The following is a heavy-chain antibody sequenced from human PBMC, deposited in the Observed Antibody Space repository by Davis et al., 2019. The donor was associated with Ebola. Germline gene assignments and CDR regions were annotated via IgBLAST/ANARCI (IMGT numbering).Heavy chain of an antibody. CDR3: ARDRAETFFDY. V-gene: IGHV3-23*01. J-gene: IGHJ4*02. CDR1: GFTFNNYA. Sequence: GGSLRLSCVASGFTFNNYAMSWVRQAPGKGLEWVSGISHTGGTTFYSDSVKGRFSISRDISESTLYLQMNSLRAEDTAVYYCARDRAETFFDYWGQGTLVTVSP. CDR2: ISHTGGTT.